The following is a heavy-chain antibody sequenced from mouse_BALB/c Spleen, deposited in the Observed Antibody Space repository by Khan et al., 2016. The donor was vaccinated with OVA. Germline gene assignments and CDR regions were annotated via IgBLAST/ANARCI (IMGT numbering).Heavy chain of an antibody. J-gene: IGHJ2*01. CDR3: TRPHYYGSNYYFDY. D-gene: IGHD1-1*01. CDR1: GFAFSSYD. Sequence: EVELVESGGGLVKPGGSLKLSCAASGFAFSSYDMSWVRQTPEKRLEWVAFISIGGGTTYYPDTVKGRFTLSRDNAQNTLYLQMNSLKSEDTAMYYCTRPHYYGSNYYFDYWGPGTTLTVSS. CDR2: ISIGGGTT. V-gene: IGHV5-12-1*01.